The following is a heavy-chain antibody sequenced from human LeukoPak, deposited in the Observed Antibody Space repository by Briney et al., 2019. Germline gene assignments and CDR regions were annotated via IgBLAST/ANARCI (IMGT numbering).Heavy chain of an antibody. CDR3: ASPRGFSYGYFDH. CDR2: IYYSKNT. D-gene: IGHD5-18*01. Sequence: SETLSLTCTVSGGSISSSSYYWGWIRQPPGKGLEWIGSIYYSKNTYYNPSLKSRVPISADTSKNQFSLRLDSVSAADTAVYYCASPRGFSYGYFDHWGQGSLVTVSS. V-gene: IGHV4-39*01. J-gene: IGHJ4*02. CDR1: GGSISSSSYY.